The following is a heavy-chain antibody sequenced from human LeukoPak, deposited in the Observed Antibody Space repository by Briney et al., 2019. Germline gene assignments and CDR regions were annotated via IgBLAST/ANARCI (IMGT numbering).Heavy chain of an antibody. CDR3: ATRSGGYSYGSEDFDY. CDR1: GYSFTSYW. V-gene: IGHV5-51*01. CDR2: IYPDDSDT. D-gene: IGHD5-18*01. Sequence: GESLKISCNSSGYSFTSYWIGWVRQMPGKGLEWMVIIYPDDSDTGYSPSLQGQVTISADKSIRTAYLQWSSLKASDTAMYYCATRSGGYSYGSEDFDYWGQGTLVTVSS. J-gene: IGHJ4*02.